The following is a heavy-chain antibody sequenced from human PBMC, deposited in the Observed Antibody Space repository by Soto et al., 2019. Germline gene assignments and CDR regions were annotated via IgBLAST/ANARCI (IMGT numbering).Heavy chain of an antibody. CDR3: AKGGVVAATTHNWFDP. V-gene: IGHV3-23*01. J-gene: IGHJ5*02. CDR2: ISGSGGST. Sequence: GGSLRLSCAASGFTFSSYAMSWVRQAPGKGLEWVSAISGSGGSTYYADSVKGRFTISRDNSKNTLYLQMDSLRAEDTAVYYCAKGGVVAATTHNWFDPWGQGTLVTVSS. CDR1: GFTFSSYA. D-gene: IGHD2-15*01.